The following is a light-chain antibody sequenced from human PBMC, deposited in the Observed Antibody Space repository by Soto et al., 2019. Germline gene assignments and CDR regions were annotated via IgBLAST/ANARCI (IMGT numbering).Light chain of an antibody. CDR1: QTISSNC. J-gene: IGKJ3*01. V-gene: IGKV3-20*01. CDR2: GTS. Sequence: EIVLTQSPGILSLSPGERATLSCGASQTISSNCLAWYQQKPGQAPRLLISGTSIRATGIPHRFSGSGSGTDFTLTISNLEPEDYAVFYCQQYGSSPFTFGPGTKVDIK. CDR3: QQYGSSPFT.